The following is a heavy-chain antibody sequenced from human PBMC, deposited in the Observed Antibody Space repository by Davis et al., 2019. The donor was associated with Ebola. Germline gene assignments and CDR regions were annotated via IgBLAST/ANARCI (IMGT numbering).Heavy chain of an antibody. Sequence: SVPVSRLASGGTFSSYAISWVRQAPGQGLEWMGWINPNSGGTNYAQKSQGWVTMTRDTSISTAYMELSRLRSDDTAVYYCARVGTTVTTFDYWGQGTLVTVSS. CDR3: ARVGTTVTTFDY. J-gene: IGHJ4*02. V-gene: IGHV1-2*04. D-gene: IGHD4-11*01. CDR2: INPNSGGT. CDR1: GGTFSSYA.